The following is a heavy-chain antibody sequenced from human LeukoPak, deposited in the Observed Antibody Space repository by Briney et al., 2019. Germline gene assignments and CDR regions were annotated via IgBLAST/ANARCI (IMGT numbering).Heavy chain of an antibody. V-gene: IGHV3-74*01. CDR1: GFTLSNYW. CDR2: ISTDGDTA. Sequence: PGGSLRLSCVASGFTLSNYWMHWVRQAPGKGLVWVSGISTDGDTATYAASVTGRSSISRDNANNTLYLQMNRLRAENTAVYYCTTLHIVDSWAQGNLVTVSS. J-gene: IGHJ4*02. CDR3: TTLHIVDS. D-gene: IGHD2-15*01.